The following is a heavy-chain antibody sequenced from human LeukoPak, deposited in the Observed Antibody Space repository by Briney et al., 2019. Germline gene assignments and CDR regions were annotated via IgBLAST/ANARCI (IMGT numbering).Heavy chain of an antibody. CDR1: GGSISSSGYY. CDR2: IYYSGST. CDR3: ATSPQYGGY. D-gene: IGHD4-23*01. J-gene: IGHJ4*02. V-gene: IGHV4-39*01. Sequence: SETLSLTCTVSGGSISSSGYYWGWSRQPPGKGLEWIGSIYYSGSTQCNPSLKSRVTISVDTSKNQFSLKLRSVTAADTAVYYCATSPQYGGYWGQGTLVTVSS.